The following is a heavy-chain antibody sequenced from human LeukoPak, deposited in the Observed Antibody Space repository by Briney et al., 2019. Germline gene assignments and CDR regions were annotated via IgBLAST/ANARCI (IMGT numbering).Heavy chain of an antibody. CDR3: ARASGDSGYEYYFDY. D-gene: IGHD5-12*01. V-gene: IGHV3-53*04. CDR2: IYSGGST. CDR1: GFTVSSNY. Sequence: GGSLRLSCAAFGFTVSSNYMSWVRQAPGKGLEWVSVIYSGGSTYYADSVKGRFTISRHNSKNTLYLQMNSLRAEDTAVYYCARASGDSGYEYYFDYWGQGTLVTVSS. J-gene: IGHJ4*02.